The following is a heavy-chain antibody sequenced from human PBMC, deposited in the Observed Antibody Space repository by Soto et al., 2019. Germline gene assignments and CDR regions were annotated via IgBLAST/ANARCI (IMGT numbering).Heavy chain of an antibody. Sequence: AASVKVSCKASGYTFTSYGISWVRQAPGQGLEWMGWISAYNGNTNYAQKLQGRVTMTTDTSTSTAYMELRSLRSDDTAVYYCARERIAVAGTEGYYYYYGMDVWGQGTTVTVS. CDR1: GYTFTSYG. CDR2: ISAYNGNT. CDR3: ARERIAVAGTEGYYYYYGMDV. J-gene: IGHJ6*02. V-gene: IGHV1-18*01. D-gene: IGHD6-19*01.